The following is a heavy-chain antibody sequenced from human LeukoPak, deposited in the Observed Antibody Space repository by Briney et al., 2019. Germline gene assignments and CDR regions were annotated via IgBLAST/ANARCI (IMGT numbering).Heavy chain of an antibody. CDR3: AKDRGFGVVPFDY. CDR1: GFTFSSYG. V-gene: IGHV3-30*02. J-gene: IGHJ4*02. D-gene: IGHD3-3*01. Sequence: PGGSLRLSCAASGFTFSSYGMHWVRQAPGKGLEWVAFIRYDGSNKYYTDSVKGRFTISRDNSQNTLYLQMNSLRAEDTAVYYCAKDRGFGVVPFDYWGQGTLVTVSS. CDR2: IRYDGSNK.